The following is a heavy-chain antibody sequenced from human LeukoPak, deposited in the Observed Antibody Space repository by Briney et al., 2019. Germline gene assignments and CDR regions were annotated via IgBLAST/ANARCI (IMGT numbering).Heavy chain of an antibody. CDR3: ARETTVVTPGRSDVFDI. CDR2: IYYSGST. J-gene: IGHJ3*02. V-gene: IGHV4-59*11. D-gene: IGHD4-23*01. Sequence: SETLSLTCTVSGGSISSHYWNWVRQPPGKGLEWIGYIYYSGSTNYNPSLKSRVTISVDTSKNQFSLKLSSVTAADTAVYYCARETTVVTPGRSDVFDIWGQGTMVTVSS. CDR1: GGSISSHY.